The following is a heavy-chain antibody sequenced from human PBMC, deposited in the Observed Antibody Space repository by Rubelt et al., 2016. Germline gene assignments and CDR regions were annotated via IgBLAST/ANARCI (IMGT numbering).Heavy chain of an antibody. CDR1: GFSLTPTGVA. D-gene: IGHD6-19*01. CDR2: IYWDDDK. Sequence: QITLKESGPTLVKPTQTLTLTCTFSGFSLTPTGVAVGWIRQPPGRALEWLALIYWDDDKRYSPSLESRLTITKDTSKNQAGLKGTNMDPVETASYFCAHRSRWLFDYWGQGTLVTVSS. V-gene: IGHV2-5*02. CDR3: AHRSRWLFDY. J-gene: IGHJ4*02.